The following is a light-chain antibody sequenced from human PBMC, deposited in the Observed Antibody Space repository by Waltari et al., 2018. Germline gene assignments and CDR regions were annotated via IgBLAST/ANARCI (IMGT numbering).Light chain of an antibody. CDR2: GAS. V-gene: IGKV3-20*01. CDR3: QQYGSSPVT. J-gene: IGKJ1*01. CDR1: QSVSSSY. Sequence: EIVLTQSPGTLSLSPGERATLSCRASQSVSSSYLAGYQQKPGQAPRLLIYGASSRATGIPDRFSGSGSGTDFTLTISRLEPEDFAVYYCQQYGSSPVTFGQGTKVEIK.